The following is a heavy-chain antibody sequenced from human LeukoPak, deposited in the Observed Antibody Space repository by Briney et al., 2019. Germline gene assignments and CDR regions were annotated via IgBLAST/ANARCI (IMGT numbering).Heavy chain of an antibody. Sequence: SQTLSLTCTVSGGSISSGGYYWSWIRQHPGKGLEWIGYMYYSGSTYFNPSLKSRVTISVDTSKNQFSLKLSSVTAADTAVYYCASQRGYSYGYYRYFDYWGQGTLVTVSS. V-gene: IGHV4-31*03. CDR1: GGSISSGGYY. CDR2: MYYSGST. CDR3: ASQRGYSYGYYRYFDY. D-gene: IGHD5-18*01. J-gene: IGHJ4*02.